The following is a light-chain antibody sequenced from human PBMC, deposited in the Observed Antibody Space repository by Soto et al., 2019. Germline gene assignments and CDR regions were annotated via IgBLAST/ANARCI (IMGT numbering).Light chain of an antibody. Sequence: DIQMTQSPSTLSASVGDRVTITCRATQSVRTWLAWYQQRPGRAPKLLIYDASSLETGVPSRFSGSGAVTEFTLTLNNLQPEDFATYYCHDYHTCPYSFGQGTKLESK. J-gene: IGKJ2*01. CDR3: HDYHTCPYS. CDR1: QSVRTW. CDR2: DAS. V-gene: IGKV1-5*01.